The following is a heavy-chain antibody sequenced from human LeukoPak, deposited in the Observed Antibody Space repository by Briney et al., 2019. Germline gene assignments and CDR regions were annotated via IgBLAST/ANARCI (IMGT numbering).Heavy chain of an antibody. J-gene: IGHJ4*02. CDR3: ARGRRKLDYDYVWGSYRYTAFDY. D-gene: IGHD3-16*02. CDR1: GGSFSGYY. CDR2: INHSGST. V-gene: IGHV4-34*01. Sequence: PSETLSLTCAVYGGSFSGYYWSWIRQPPGKGLEWIGEINHSGSTNYNPSLKSRVTISVDTSKNQSSLKLSSVTAADTAVYYCARGRRKLDYDYVWGSYRYTAFDYWGQGTLVTVSS.